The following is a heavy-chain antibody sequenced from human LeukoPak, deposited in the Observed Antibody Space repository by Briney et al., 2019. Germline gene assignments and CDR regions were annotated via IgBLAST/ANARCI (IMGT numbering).Heavy chain of an antibody. Sequence: PGRSRRLSCVAAGFAFSTFAMTWVRQAAGKGLEWVAAISGGGVSTYYADSVNPRFTISRDNSTNTLYLRMNSLRAEDTAIYYCAKHSSSSFTTPFDHWGQGTLVTVSS. J-gene: IGHJ4*02. D-gene: IGHD6-13*01. CDR3: AKHSSSSFTTPFDH. V-gene: IGHV3-23*01. CDR2: ISGGGVST. CDR1: GFAFSTFA.